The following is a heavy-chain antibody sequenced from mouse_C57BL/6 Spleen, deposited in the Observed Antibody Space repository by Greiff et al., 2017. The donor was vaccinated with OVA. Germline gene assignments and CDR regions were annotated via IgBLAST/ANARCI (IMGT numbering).Heavy chain of an antibody. CDR2: IDPEDGET. J-gene: IGHJ3*01. D-gene: IGHD2-4*01. CDR3: AREDYDGGFAY. V-gene: IGHV14-2*01. Sequence: EVQLQQSGAELVKPGASVKLSCTASGFNIKDYYMHWVKQRTEQGLEWIGRIDPEDGETKYAPQFQGKATITADTSSNTAYLQLSSLTSEDTAVYYCAREDYDGGFAYWGQGTLVTVSA. CDR1: GFNIKDYY.